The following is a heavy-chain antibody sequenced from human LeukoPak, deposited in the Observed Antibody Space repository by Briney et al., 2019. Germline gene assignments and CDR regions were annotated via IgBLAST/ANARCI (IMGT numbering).Heavy chain of an antibody. CDR3: AKDIRSVTSFFDY. CDR1: GSTFDDYA. CDR2: ISWNSGSI. D-gene: IGHD4-17*01. Sequence: GGSLRLSCAASGSTFDDYAMHWVRQAPGKGLESVSGISWNSGSIGYADSVKGRFTISRDNAKNSLYLQMNSLRAEDTALYYCAKDIRSVTSFFDYWGQGTLVTVSS. J-gene: IGHJ4*02. V-gene: IGHV3-9*01.